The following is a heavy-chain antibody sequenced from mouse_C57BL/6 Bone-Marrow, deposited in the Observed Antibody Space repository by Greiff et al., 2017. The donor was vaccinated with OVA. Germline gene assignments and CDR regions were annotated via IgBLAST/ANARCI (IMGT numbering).Heavy chain of an antibody. D-gene: IGHD4-1*01. Sequence: VQLQQSGPELVKPGASVKISCKASGYSFTGYYMNWVKQSPEKSLEWIGEINPSTGGTTYNQKFKAQATLTVDKSSSTAYMQLKSLTSEDSASYYCARSAGRDYWGQGTTLTVSS. V-gene: IGHV1-42*01. CDR2: INPSTGGT. J-gene: IGHJ2*01. CDR3: ARSAGRDY. CDR1: GYSFTGYY.